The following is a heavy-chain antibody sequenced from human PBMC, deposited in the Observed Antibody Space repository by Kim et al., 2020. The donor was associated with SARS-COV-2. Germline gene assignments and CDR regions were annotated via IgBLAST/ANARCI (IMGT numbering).Heavy chain of an antibody. CDR1: GFTFSDYY. D-gene: IGHD2-15*01. Sequence: GSLRLSCAASGFTFSDYYMSWIRQAPGKGLEWVSYISSSSSYTNYADSVKGRFTISRDNAKNSLYLQMNSLRAEDTAVYYCARVGVVVALGFDYWGQGTLVTVSS. V-gene: IGHV3-11*06. J-gene: IGHJ4*02. CDR3: ARVGVVVALGFDY. CDR2: ISSSSSYT.